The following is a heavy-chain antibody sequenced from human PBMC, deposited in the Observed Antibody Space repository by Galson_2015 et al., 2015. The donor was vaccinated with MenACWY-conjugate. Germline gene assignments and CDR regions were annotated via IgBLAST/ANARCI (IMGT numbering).Heavy chain of an antibody. CDR3: ASRPVGTILY. CDR1: GYTFRNYW. V-gene: IGHV5-51*03. D-gene: IGHD3-3*01. Sequence: QSGAEVKKPGESLTISCKASGYTFRNYWIGWARRMPGKGLEWMGIITPGDGNNLITPPFQGQVTISADMSINTAYLHWSSLKASDSAIYYCASRPVGTILYWGQGTLVTVSS. J-gene: IGHJ4*02. CDR2: ITPGDGNN.